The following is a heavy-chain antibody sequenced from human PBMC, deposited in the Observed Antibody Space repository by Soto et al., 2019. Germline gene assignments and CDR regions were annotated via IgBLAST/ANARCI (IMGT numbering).Heavy chain of an antibody. J-gene: IGHJ4*02. CDR3: ARDVAVEFGY. V-gene: IGHV3-48*01. CDR1: GFTFSSYS. D-gene: IGHD2-21*01. CDR2: ISSSSSTI. Sequence: EVQLVESGGGLVQPGGSLRLSCAASGFTFSSYSMNWVRQAPGKGLEWVSYISSSSSTIYYADSVKGRFTISRDNAKNSLYLQMNSLRAEDTAVYYCARDVAVEFGYWGQGTLVTVSS.